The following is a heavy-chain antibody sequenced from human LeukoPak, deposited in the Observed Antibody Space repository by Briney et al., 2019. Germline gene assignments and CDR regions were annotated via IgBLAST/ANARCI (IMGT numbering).Heavy chain of an antibody. V-gene: IGHV3-23*01. D-gene: IGHD6-13*01. CDR2: ISGSGGST. Sequence: GGSLRLSCAASGFTFSSYAMNWVRQAPGKGLEGVSAISGSGGSTYYADSVKGRFTISRDNSKNALYLQMNSLRAEDTAVYYSAKDHGSSWYYFDYWGQGTLVTVSS. CDR3: AKDHGSSWYYFDY. J-gene: IGHJ4*02. CDR1: GFTFSSYA.